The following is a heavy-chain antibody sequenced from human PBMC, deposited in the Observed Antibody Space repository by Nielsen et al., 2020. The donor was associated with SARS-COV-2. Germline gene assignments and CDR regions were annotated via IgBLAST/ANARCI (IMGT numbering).Heavy chain of an antibody. V-gene: IGHV1-18*01. J-gene: IGHJ3*02. CDR2: ISAYNGNT. Sequence: ASVKVSCKASGYTFTSYGISWVRQAPGQGLEWMGWISAYNGNTNYAQKFQGRVTMTRDTSTSTVYMELSSLRSEDTAVYYCARSGYYYDSSRDAFDIWGQGTMVTVSS. D-gene: IGHD3-22*01. CDR3: ARSGYYYDSSRDAFDI. CDR1: GYTFTSYG.